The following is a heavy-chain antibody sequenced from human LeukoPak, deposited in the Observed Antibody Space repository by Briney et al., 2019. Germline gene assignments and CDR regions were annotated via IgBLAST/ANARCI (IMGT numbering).Heavy chain of an antibody. J-gene: IGHJ4*02. CDR3: AKDYNYGYGYYFDY. V-gene: IGHV3-23*01. Sequence: GGSLRLSCAASGFTFSSYAMSWVRQAPGKGLEWVSGISGSGGTTYSADSVKGRFTISRDNSKNTLYLQMNSLRAEDTAVYYCAKDYNYGYGYYFDYWGQGTLVTVSS. D-gene: IGHD3-10*01. CDR1: GFTFSSYA. CDR2: ISGSGGTT.